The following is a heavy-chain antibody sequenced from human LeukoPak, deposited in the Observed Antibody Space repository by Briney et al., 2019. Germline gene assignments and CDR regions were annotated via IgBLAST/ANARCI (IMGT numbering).Heavy chain of an antibody. Sequence: SGPTLVNPTQTLTLTCTFSGFSLSTSGVAVGWIRQPPGKALGWLGLIYWDDDKRYSPSLKSALTITKDTSKNQVVLTMTNMDPVDTATYYCAHRRDGYNSLDYWGQGTLVTVSS. D-gene: IGHD5-24*01. CDR1: GFSLSTSGVA. CDR2: IYWDDDK. J-gene: IGHJ4*02. CDR3: AHRRDGYNSLDY. V-gene: IGHV2-5*02.